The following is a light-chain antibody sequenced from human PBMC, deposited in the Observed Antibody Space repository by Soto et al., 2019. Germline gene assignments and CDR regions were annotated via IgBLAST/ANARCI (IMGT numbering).Light chain of an antibody. Sequence: QPVLTQPTSASGSLGQSVTISCTGTSSDVGGYNYVSWHQQHPGKAPKVMIYEVTKRPPGVPDRFSGSKSGNTASLTVSGLQAEDEADYYCSSFAGGGNPVLLGGGTKLTVL. CDR2: EVT. CDR3: SSFAGGGNPVL. J-gene: IGLJ2*01. V-gene: IGLV2-8*01. CDR1: SSDVGGYNY.